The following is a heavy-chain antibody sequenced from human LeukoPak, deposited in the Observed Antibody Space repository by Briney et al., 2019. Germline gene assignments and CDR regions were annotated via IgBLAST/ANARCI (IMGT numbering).Heavy chain of an antibody. D-gene: IGHD3-3*01. J-gene: IGHJ3*02. CDR2: ISAYNGNT. CDR3: ARSQLIFGVPHDAFDI. Sequence: ASVKVSCKASGGTFSSYAISWVRQAPGQGLEWMGWISAYNGNTNYAQKLQGRVTMTTDTSTSTAYMELRSLRSDDTAVYYCARSQLIFGVPHDAFDIWGQGTMVTVSS. V-gene: IGHV1-18*01. CDR1: GGTFSSYA.